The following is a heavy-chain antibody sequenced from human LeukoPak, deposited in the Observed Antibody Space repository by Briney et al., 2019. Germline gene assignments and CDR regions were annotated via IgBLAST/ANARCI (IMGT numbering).Heavy chain of an antibody. D-gene: IGHD6-6*01. Sequence: SETLSLTCTVSGGSISSSSYYWGWIRQPPGKGLEWIGSIYYSGSTYYNPSLKSRVTISVDTSKNQFSLELSSVTAADTAVYYCARQLVLPDYYMDVWGKGTTVTVSS. CDR3: ARQLVLPDYYMDV. CDR1: GGSISSSSYY. J-gene: IGHJ6*03. CDR2: IYYSGST. V-gene: IGHV4-39*07.